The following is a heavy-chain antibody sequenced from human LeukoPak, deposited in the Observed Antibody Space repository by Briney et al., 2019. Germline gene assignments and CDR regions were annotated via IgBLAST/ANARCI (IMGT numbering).Heavy chain of an antibody. V-gene: IGHV3-21*04. CDR3: TTDERSCSSTSCYAWLVNYYYYYMDV. CDR1: GFTFSSYS. J-gene: IGHJ6*03. D-gene: IGHD2-2*01. CDR2: ISSSSTYI. Sequence: GGSLRLSCAASGFTFSSYSLNWVRQAPGKGLEWVSSISSSSTYIYYADSLKGRFTISRDNAKNSLYLQMNSLKTEDTAVYYCTTDERSCSSTSCYAWLVNYYYYYMDVWGKGTTVTISS.